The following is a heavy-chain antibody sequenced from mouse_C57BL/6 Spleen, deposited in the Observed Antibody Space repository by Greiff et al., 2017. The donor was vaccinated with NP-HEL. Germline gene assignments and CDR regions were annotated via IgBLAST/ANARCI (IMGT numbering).Heavy chain of an antibody. J-gene: IGHJ4*01. CDR1: GYAFSSSW. CDR3: ARENYYYGSSPSYYYAMDY. Sequence: LVESGPELVKPGASVKISCKASGYAFSSSWMNWVKQRPGKGLEWIGRIYPGDGDTNYNGKFKGKATLTADKSSSTAYMQLSSLTSEDSAVYFCARENYYYGSSPSYYYAMDYWGQGTSVTVSS. CDR2: IYPGDGDT. V-gene: IGHV1-82*01. D-gene: IGHD1-1*01.